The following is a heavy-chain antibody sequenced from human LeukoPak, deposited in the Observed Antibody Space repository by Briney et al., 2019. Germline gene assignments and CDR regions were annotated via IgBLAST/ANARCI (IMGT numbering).Heavy chain of an antibody. Sequence: ASVKVSCRASGYTFTGYSIHWVRQAPGQRLEWMGWINAGTGHTKYSQRFQGRLTITRDTSASTVYMELISLRSEDTAVFYCGRSGGFYPAGYWGQGTQVTVSS. CDR2: INAGTGHT. J-gene: IGHJ4*02. D-gene: IGHD3-22*01. CDR1: GYTFTGYS. V-gene: IGHV1-3*01. CDR3: GRSGGFYPAGY.